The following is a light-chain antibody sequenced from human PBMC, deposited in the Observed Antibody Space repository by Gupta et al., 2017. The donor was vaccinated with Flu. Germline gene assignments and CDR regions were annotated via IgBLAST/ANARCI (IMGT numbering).Light chain of an antibody. CDR2: DAS. Sequence: GDRLSITCQASQDIKRSLNWYQQKPGKAPRLLIYDASNLETGVPLRFSGSGSGTDFTITISGLQAEDLATYYCQQYGSGPTFGQGTKVEI. CDR3: QQYGSGPT. V-gene: IGKV1-33*01. CDR1: QDIKRS. J-gene: IGKJ1*01.